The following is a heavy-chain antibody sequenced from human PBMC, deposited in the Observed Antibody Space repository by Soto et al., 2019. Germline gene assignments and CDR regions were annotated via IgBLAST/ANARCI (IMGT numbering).Heavy chain of an antibody. CDR1: GGSISSSSYY. CDR2: IYYSGST. Sequence: QLQLQESGPGLVKPSETLSLTCTVSGGSISSSSYYWGWIRQPPGKGLEWIGSIYYSGSTYYNPSLKSRVTISVDTSKNQFSLKLSSVTAADTAVYYCARHPLHYGDYGADYWGQGTLVIVSS. V-gene: IGHV4-39*01. D-gene: IGHD4-17*01. CDR3: ARHPLHYGDYGADY. J-gene: IGHJ4*02.